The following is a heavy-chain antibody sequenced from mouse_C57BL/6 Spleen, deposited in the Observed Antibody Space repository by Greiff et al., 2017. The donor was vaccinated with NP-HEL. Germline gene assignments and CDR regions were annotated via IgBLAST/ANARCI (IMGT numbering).Heavy chain of an antibody. J-gene: IGHJ3*01. Sequence: EVQLQQSGPELVKPGASVKISCKASGYTFTDYYMNWVKQSHGKSLEWIGDINPNNGGTSYNQKFKGKATLTVDKSSSTTYMELRSLTSEDSAVTDCARRRAYDNAWFDYWGQGTLVTVSA. CDR3: ARRRAYDNAWFDY. V-gene: IGHV1-26*01. CDR1: GYTFTDYY. CDR2: INPNNGGT. D-gene: IGHD2-10*02.